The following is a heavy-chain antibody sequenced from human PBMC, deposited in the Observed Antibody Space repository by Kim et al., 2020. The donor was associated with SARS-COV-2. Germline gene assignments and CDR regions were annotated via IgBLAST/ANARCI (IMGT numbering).Heavy chain of an antibody. CDR1: GASISSGNYY. CDR3: ERFPAPYNSGTFETH. CDR2: FYYGGST. V-gene: IGHV4-39*01. D-gene: IGHD6-25*01. Sequence: SETLSLTCTVSGASISSGNYYWGWIRRPPGKGLEWIGSFYYGGSTYYNPSLKSRVATSVDTSKKQFFLKMKSVTAADTALYYCERFPAPYNSGTFETHWGQGILIAVSA. J-gene: IGHJ4*02.